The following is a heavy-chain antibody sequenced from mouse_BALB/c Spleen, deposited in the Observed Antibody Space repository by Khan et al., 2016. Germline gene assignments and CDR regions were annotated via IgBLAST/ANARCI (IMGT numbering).Heavy chain of an antibody. CDR1: GYSITSDYA. CDR3: ARGGYYSY. D-gene: IGHD2-3*01. CDR2: ISYSGST. V-gene: IGHV3-2*02. J-gene: IGHJ2*01. Sequence: EVQLQESGPGLVEPSQSLSLTCTVTGYSITSDYAWNWIRQFPGNKLEWMGYISYSGSTSYNPSLKSRISITRDTSKNQFFLQLNSVTTEDTATYYCARGGYYSYWGQGTTLTVSS.